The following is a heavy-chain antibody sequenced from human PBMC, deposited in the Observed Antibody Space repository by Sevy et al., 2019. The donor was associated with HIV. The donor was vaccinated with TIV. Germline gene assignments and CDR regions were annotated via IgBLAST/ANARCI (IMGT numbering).Heavy chain of an antibody. D-gene: IGHD3-3*01. CDR1: GDSIRSQSHY. J-gene: IGHJ4*01. CDR2: NYYTGSS. CDR3: TRQVRFSGVIINHFDY. Sequence: SETLSLTCTVSGDSIRSQSHYWAWIRQSPGKGLEWIASNYYTGSSYYNLSLRGRVTISVDTSKDQISLKLTSVTAADTAVYFCTRQVRFSGVIINHFDYWGHGTLVTVSS. V-gene: IGHV4-39*01.